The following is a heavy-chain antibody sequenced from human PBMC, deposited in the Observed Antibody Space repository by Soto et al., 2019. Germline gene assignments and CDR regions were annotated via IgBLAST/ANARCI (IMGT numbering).Heavy chain of an antibody. CDR1: GLTMSTYA. CDR3: AKDHFKGNGIYDGFDV. J-gene: IGHJ3*01. Sequence: GGSLRLSCAGNGLTMSTYAMSWVRQAPGKGLEWVSTIAGVDIFYADSVQGRFTISIDNSKNLLFLQMNSLTADDTATYYCAKDHFKGNGIYDGFDVWGQGTAVTVSS. D-gene: IGHD1-20*01. V-gene: IGHV3-23*01. CDR2: IAGVDI.